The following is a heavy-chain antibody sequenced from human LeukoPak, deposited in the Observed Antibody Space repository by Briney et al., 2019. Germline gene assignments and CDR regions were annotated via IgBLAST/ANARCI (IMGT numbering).Heavy chain of an antibody. CDR1: GDSFNEYY. V-gene: IGHV4-59*01. J-gene: IGHJ4*02. CDR2: IYHNGNS. Sequence: SETLSLTCSVFGDSFNEYYWNWVRQPPGKGLQWVGYIYHNGNSNYNPSLKGRLTISVDTAKNQFSLKLTSVTAADTAVYYCARDGGLQSHFDYWGQGALVTVSS. CDR3: ARDGGLQSHFDY. D-gene: IGHD5-24*01.